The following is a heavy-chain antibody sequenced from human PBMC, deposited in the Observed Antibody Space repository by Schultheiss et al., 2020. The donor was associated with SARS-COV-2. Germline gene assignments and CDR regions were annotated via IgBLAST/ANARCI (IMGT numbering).Heavy chain of an antibody. CDR2: TYYRSKWYN. Sequence: LRLSCAISGDSVSSNSAAWNWIRQSPSRGLEWLGRTYYRSKWYNDYAVSVKSRITINPDTPKNQFSLQLNSVTPEDTAVYYCARGHEDYYYYGMDIWGQGTTVTVSS. J-gene: IGHJ6*02. CDR3: ARGHEDYYYYGMDI. V-gene: IGHV6-1*01. CDR1: GDSVSSNSAA.